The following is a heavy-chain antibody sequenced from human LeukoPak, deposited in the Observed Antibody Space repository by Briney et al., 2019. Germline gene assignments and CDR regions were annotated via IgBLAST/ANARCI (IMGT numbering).Heavy chain of an antibody. J-gene: IGHJ3*02. CDR3: ARDDALGDNALDI. Sequence: GGSLRLSCAASGFTFSSYAMSWVRQAPGKGLEWVSAISGSGGSTYYADSVKGRFTISRDNSKNTLFLQMNSLRAEDTAVYYCARDDALGDNALDIWGQGTMVTVSS. D-gene: IGHD3-16*01. CDR2: ISGSGGST. CDR1: GFTFSSYA. V-gene: IGHV3-23*01.